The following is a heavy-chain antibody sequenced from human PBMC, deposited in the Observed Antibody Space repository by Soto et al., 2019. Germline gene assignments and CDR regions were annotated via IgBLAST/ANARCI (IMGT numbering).Heavy chain of an antibody. J-gene: IGHJ6*03. V-gene: IGHV3-21*01. Sequence: VGSLRLSCAASGFTFSSYSMNWVRQAPGKGLEWVSSISSSSSYIYYADSVKGRFTISRDNAKNSLYLQMNSLRAEDTAVYYCARDSEYTVTTAYYYYMDVWGKGTTVNVSS. CDR1: GFTFSSYS. CDR3: ARDSEYTVTTAYYYYMDV. CDR2: ISSSSSYI. D-gene: IGHD4-4*01.